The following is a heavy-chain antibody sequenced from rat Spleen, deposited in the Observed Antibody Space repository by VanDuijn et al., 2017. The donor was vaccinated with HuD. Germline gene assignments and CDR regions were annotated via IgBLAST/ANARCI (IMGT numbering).Heavy chain of an antibody. CDR1: GYSITSSYR. CDR2: INSAGST. V-gene: IGHV3-3*01. Sequence: EVQLQESGPGLVKPSQSLSLTCSVTGYSITSSYRWNWIRKFPGNKLEWMGYINSAGSTNYNPSPKSRISITRDTSKNQFFLQVNSVTTEDTATYYCARQVTEGMNFDYWGQGVMVTVSS. CDR3: ARQVTEGMNFDY. D-gene: IGHD1-11*01. J-gene: IGHJ2*01.